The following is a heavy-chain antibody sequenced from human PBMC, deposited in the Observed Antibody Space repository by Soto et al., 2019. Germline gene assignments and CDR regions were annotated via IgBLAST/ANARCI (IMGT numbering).Heavy chain of an antibody. D-gene: IGHD2-2*02. Sequence: PGGSLRLSCAASGFTFSSCGMHWVRQAPGKGLEWVSLIYSGGSTFYADSVKGRFTISRDNSKNTLFLQMNSLRAEDTAVYFCATYTSLDYWGQGTLVTVSS. CDR3: ATYTSLDY. V-gene: IGHV3-NL1*01. J-gene: IGHJ4*02. CDR1: GFTFSSCG. CDR2: IYSGGST.